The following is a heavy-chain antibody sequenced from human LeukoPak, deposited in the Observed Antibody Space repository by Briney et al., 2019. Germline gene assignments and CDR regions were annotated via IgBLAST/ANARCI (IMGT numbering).Heavy chain of an antibody. V-gene: IGHV4-61*02. CDR2: IYTSGST. J-gene: IGHJ4*02. CDR3: AGDSSGYQANFDY. Sequence: PSQTLSLTCTVSGGSISSGSYYWSWIRQPAGKGLEWIGRIYTSGSTNYNPSLKSRVTISVDTSKNQFSLKLSSVTAADTAVYYCAGDSSGYQANFDYLGPGNPGHRLL. CDR1: GGSISSGSYY. D-gene: IGHD3-22*01.